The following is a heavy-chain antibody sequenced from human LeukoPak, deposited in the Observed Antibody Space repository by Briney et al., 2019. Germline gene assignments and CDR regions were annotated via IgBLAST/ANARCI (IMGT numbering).Heavy chain of an antibody. Sequence: SETLSLTCTVSGGSISSGGYYWSWIRQHPGKGLEWIGHIYFNGNTYYNPSLKSRVTISVDTSRNQFSLKLSSVTAADTAVYYCARVPARGLRRYLDYWGQGILVTVSS. CDR3: ARVPARGLRRYLDY. D-gene: IGHD3-16*01. CDR1: GGSISSGGYY. CDR2: IYFNGNT. J-gene: IGHJ4*02. V-gene: IGHV4-31*03.